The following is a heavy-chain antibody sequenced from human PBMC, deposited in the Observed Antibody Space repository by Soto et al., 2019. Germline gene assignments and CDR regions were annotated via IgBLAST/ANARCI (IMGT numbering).Heavy chain of an antibody. CDR1: GGTFSSYA. V-gene: IGHV1-69*06. CDR2: IIPIFGTA. CDR3: AEGYYDFWSGYYRNWFDP. D-gene: IGHD3-3*01. J-gene: IGHJ5*02. Sequence: SVKVSCKASGGTFSSYAISWVRQAPDQGLEWMGGIIPIFGTANYAQKFQGRVTITADKSTSTAYMELSSLRSEDTAVYYCAEGYYDFWSGYYRNWFDPWGQGTLVTVSS.